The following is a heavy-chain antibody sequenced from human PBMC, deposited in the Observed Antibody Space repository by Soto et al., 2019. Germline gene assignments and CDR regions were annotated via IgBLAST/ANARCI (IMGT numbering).Heavy chain of an antibody. V-gene: IGHV3-23*01. Sequence: EVLLLESGGGLVQPGGSLRLAGAASGFAFSTYGMTWVRQAPGKGLEYVSSISGSGADTFYADSVKGRFTISRDNSKNPLYLQLSSLRAEGTATYFCAKDPNGDYVGAFDSWGQGSLVTVSS. CDR1: GFAFSTYG. CDR2: ISGSGADT. D-gene: IGHD4-17*01. CDR3: AKDPNGDYVGAFDS. J-gene: IGHJ4*02.